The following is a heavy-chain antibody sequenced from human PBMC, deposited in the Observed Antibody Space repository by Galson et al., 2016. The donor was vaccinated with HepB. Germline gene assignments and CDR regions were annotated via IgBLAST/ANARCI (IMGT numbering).Heavy chain of an antibody. CDR3: ARSTKDY. J-gene: IGHJ4*02. Sequence: SVKVSCKASGYTFSSYGISWVRQAPGQGLEWMGWINTYSGNTNYAQKFQGRVTMTTDTSTSTAYMELRSLRSDDTAIYYCARSTKDYWDQGSLVTVSS. CDR2: INTYSGNT. V-gene: IGHV1-18*04. CDR1: GYTFSSYG. D-gene: IGHD1-1*01.